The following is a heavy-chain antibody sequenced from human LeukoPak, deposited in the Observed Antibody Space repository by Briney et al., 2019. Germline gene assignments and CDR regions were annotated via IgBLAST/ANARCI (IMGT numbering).Heavy chain of an antibody. D-gene: IGHD5-18*01. CDR3: ASPQYSYGLD. J-gene: IGHJ4*02. CDR2: IYYSGST. V-gene: IGHV4-39*01. Sequence: PSETLSLTCTVSGGSTSSSSYYWGWIRQPPGKGLEWIGSIYYSGSTYYNPSLKSRVTISVDTSKNQFSLKLSSVAAADTAVYYCASPQYSYGLDWGQGTLVTVSS. CDR1: GGSTSSSSYY.